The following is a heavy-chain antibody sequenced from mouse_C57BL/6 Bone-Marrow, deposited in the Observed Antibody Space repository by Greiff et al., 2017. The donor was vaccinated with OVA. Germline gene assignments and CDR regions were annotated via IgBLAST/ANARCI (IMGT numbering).Heavy chain of an antibody. CDR3: TTNPYYFYY. V-gene: IGHV14-4*01. Sequence: EVQLQQSGAELVRPGASVKLSCTASGFNIKDDYMHWVKQRPEQGLEWIGWIDPENGDTEYASKFQGKATITADTSSNTAYLQLSSLTSEDTAVYYCTTNPYYFYYWGQGTTLTVSS. CDR2: IDPENGDT. CDR1: GFNIKDDY. J-gene: IGHJ2*01.